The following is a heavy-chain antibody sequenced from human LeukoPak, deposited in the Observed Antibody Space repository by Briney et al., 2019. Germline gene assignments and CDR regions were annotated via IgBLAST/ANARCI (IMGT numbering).Heavy chain of an antibody. CDR2: ISYDGSNK. J-gene: IGHJ2*01. CDR3: AREYCGGDCYSNWYFDL. CDR1: GFTLSNYV. D-gene: IGHD2-21*02. V-gene: IGHV3-30-3*01. Sequence: GGSLRLSCAASGFTLSNYVLHWVRQAPGKGLEWVALISYDGSNKYYADSVKGRFTISRDISISTLYLHMNSLSTEDTAVYNCAREYCGGDCYSNWYFDLWGRGTLVTVSS.